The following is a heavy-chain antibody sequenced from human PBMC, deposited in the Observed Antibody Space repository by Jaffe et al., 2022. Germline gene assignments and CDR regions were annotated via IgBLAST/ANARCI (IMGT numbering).Heavy chain of an antibody. CDR1: GYSISSGYY. V-gene: IGHV4-38-2*01. Sequence: QVQLQESGPGLVKPSETLSLTCAVSGYSISSGYYWGWIRQPPGKGLEWIGSIYHSGSTYYNPSLKSRVTISVDTSKNQFSLKLSSVTAADTAVYYCARSEPDYYDSSGYSDGPRWGQGTLVTVSS. CDR2: IYHSGST. J-gene: IGHJ4*02. CDR3: ARSEPDYYDSSGYSDGPR. D-gene: IGHD3-22*01.